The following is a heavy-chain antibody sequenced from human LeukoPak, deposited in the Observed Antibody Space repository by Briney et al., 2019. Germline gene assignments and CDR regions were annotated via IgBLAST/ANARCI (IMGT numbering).Heavy chain of an antibody. V-gene: IGHV4-39*07. Sequence: PSRSLCLTCAVSGGAISSGYYDGAWVRQPGGEGVGWIGSISHSGSTNYNPSLKSRVTISVDTSKNQFSLKLSSVTAADTAVYYCATLWFGELSVWGQGTLVTVSS. CDR2: ISHSGST. CDR3: ATLWFGELSV. J-gene: IGHJ4*02. CDR1: GGAISSGYYD. D-gene: IGHD3-10*01.